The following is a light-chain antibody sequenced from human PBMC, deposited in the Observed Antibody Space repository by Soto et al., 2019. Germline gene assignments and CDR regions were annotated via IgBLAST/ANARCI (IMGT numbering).Light chain of an antibody. J-gene: IGKJ4*01. V-gene: IGKV1-9*01. CDR2: GAS. Sequence: DIQLTQSPSFLSASVGDRVTITCRASQGISSNLAWYQQNPGKAPKLLIYGASTLQSGVPSRFSGSGSGTEFTLTISSLQPEDFATYYCQHLNISPLPFGGGTKVEIK. CDR3: QHLNISPLP. CDR1: QGISSN.